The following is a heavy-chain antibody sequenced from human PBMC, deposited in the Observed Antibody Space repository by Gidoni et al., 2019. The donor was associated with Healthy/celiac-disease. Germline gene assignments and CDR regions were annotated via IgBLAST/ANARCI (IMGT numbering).Heavy chain of an antibody. CDR3: AKDTCSGGSCYSREGMDV. V-gene: IGHV3-23*01. Sequence: EVQLLESGGGLVQPGGSLRLSCAASGFTFSSYAMSWVRQAPGKGLEWVSAISGRGGSTYYADAVKGRFTISRDNSKNTLYLQMNSLRAEDTAVYYCAKDTCSGGSCYSREGMDVWGQGTTVTVSS. D-gene: IGHD2-15*01. CDR2: ISGRGGST. J-gene: IGHJ6*02. CDR1: GFTFSSYA.